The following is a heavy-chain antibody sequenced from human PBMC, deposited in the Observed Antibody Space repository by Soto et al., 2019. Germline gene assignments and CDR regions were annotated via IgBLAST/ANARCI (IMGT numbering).Heavy chain of an antibody. V-gene: IGHV4-4*07. CDR2: IYSSGST. D-gene: IGHD1-7*01. CDR1: DDSISSYY. J-gene: IGHJ5*02. CDR3: AKGARYNWNYGDWFDP. Sequence: SETLSLTCTVSDDSISSYYWSWIRQPAGKGLEWIGRIYSSGSTNYNPSLKSRVTMSVDTSKNQFSLKLSSVTAADTAVYYCAKGARYNWNYGDWFDPWGQGTLVTVSS.